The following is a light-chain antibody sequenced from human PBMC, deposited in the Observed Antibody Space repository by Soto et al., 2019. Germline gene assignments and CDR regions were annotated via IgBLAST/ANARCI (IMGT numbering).Light chain of an antibody. J-gene: IGLJ3*02. CDR2: EVS. V-gene: IGLV2-11*01. CDR3: CSYAGSYTGV. Sequence: QSALTQPRSVSGSPGQSVTISCTGTSSDVGGYNFVSWYQQHPGKAPKLMIYEVSKLPSGVPDRFSGSKSGNTASLTISGLQAEDEADYYCCSYAGSYTGVFGGGTKLTVL. CDR1: SSDVGGYNF.